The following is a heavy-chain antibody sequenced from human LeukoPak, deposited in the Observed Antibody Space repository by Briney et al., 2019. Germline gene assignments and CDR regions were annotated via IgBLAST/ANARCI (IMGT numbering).Heavy chain of an antibody. V-gene: IGHV4-34*01. CDR2: INHSGST. D-gene: IGHD2-8*01. CDR1: GGSFSGYY. J-gene: IGHJ4*02. Sequence: PSETLSLTCAVYGGSFSGYYWSWIRQPPGKGLEWIGEINHSGSTNYNPSLKSRVTISVDTSKNQFSLKLSSVTAADTAVYYCARGGPERVLMVYATRVYFDYWGQGTPVTVSS. CDR3: ARGGPERVLMVYATRVYFDY.